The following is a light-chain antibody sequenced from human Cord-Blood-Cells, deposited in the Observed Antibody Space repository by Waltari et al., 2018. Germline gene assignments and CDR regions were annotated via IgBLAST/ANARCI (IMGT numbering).Light chain of an antibody. CDR1: QGISSY. V-gene: IGKV1-9*01. Sequence: DIQLTPSPSFLSASVGDTVTITCRASQGISSYLAWYQQKPGKAPKLLIYAASTLQSGVPSRFSGSGSGTEFTLTISSLQPEDFATYYCQQLNSYPITFGQGTRLEIK. J-gene: IGKJ5*01. CDR3: QQLNSYPIT. CDR2: AAS.